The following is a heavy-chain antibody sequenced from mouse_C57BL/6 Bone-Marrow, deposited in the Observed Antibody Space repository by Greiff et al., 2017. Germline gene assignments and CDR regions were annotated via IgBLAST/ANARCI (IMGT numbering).Heavy chain of an antibody. Sequence: VQLQQPGAELVRPGSSVKLSCKASGYTFTSYWMHWVKQRPIQGLEWIGNIDPSDSETHYNQKFKDKATLTVDKSSSTAYMHLSSLTSEDSAVYYCARKTYYYGSSSYFDYWGQGTTLTVSS. CDR3: ARKTYYYGSSSYFDY. V-gene: IGHV1-52*01. D-gene: IGHD1-1*01. CDR2: IDPSDSET. CDR1: GYTFTSYW. J-gene: IGHJ2*01.